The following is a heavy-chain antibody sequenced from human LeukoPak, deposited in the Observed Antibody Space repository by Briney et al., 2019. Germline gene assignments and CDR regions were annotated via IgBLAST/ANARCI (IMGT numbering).Heavy chain of an antibody. Sequence: GGSLRLSCAASGVTFSRYSVNWVRQAPGKGLEWVSYITSSSSSIYYADSVRGRFTISRDNAENSLYLQMNSLRAEDTAVYYCARGLQQLVRGFNYYFMDVWGKGTTVTVSS. CDR1: GVTFSRYS. D-gene: IGHD6-13*01. J-gene: IGHJ6*03. CDR2: ITSSSSSI. V-gene: IGHV3-48*01. CDR3: ARGLQQLVRGFNYYFMDV.